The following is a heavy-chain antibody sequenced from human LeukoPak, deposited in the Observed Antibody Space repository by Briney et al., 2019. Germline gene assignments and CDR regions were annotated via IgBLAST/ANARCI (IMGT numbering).Heavy chain of an antibody. D-gene: IGHD6-13*01. CDR2: IYYSGST. CDR1: GGSISSSGYY. J-gene: IGHJ4*02. CDR3: AREMAAAGHFDY. Sequence: SETLSLTCTVSGGSISSSGYYWNWVRQHPGKGLEWIGYIYYSGSTYYNPSLESRVTISVDTSKNQFSLKLSSVTAADTAVYYCAREMAAAGHFDYWGQGALVTVSS. V-gene: IGHV4-31*03.